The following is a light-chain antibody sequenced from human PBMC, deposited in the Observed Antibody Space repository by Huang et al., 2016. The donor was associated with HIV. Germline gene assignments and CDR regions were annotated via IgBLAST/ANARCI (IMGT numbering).Light chain of an antibody. Sequence: EIVMTQSPANLSGSPGERATLSCGASQSVGSNLAWYQQKPGQAPRLLIFGASTRATGVPARFSGSGSGTEFTLTISTLQSEDFAVYYCQKYNAWRTFGQGTKVEIK. CDR1: QSVGSN. J-gene: IGKJ1*01. V-gene: IGKV3-15*01. CDR2: GAS. CDR3: QKYNAWRT.